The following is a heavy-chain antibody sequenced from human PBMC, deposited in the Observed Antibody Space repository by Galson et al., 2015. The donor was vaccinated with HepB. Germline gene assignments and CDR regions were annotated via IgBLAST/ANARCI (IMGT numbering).Heavy chain of an antibody. V-gene: IGHV4-39*01. Sequence: ETLSLTCTVSGGSISSSNYYWGWIRQPPGKGLEWIGSIYYSGSSYYNPSLKSRVTISVDTSKNQFSLKLSSVTAADTAVYYCARRASTVTTKSRRYFDNWGQGTLVSVSS. CDR1: GGSISSSNYY. CDR3: ARRASTVTTKSRRYFDN. J-gene: IGHJ4*02. CDR2: IYYSGSS. D-gene: IGHD4-11*01.